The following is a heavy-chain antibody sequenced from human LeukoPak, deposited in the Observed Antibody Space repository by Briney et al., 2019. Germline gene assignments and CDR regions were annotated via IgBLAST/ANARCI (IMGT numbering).Heavy chain of an antibody. CDR3: ARSRNYYDSSDPEAFDV. CDR2: ISSTSSYI. Sequence: GGSLRLSCVDSGFSFSTYTMNWVRQAPGKGLEWVSLISSTSSYIFYADSVRGRFTIFRHNAENSLFLQMNSLRAEDTAVYYCARSRNYYDSSDPEAFDVWGQGTMVTVSS. CDR1: GFSFSTYT. V-gene: IGHV3-21*01. D-gene: IGHD3-22*01. J-gene: IGHJ3*01.